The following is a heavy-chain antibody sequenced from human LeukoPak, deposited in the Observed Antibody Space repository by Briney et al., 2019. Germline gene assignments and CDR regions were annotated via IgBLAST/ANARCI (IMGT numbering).Heavy chain of an antibody. CDR3: ARRAPNYYGSGSYYTFNY. Sequence: PSETLSLTCTVSGGSISSYYWSWIRQPPGKGLEWIGYIYYSGSTNYNPSLKSRVTISVDTSKNQFSLKLSSVTAADTAVYYCARRAPNYYGSGSYYTFNYWGQGTLVTVSS. CDR2: IYYSGST. J-gene: IGHJ4*02. D-gene: IGHD3-10*01. CDR1: GGSISSYY. V-gene: IGHV4-59*01.